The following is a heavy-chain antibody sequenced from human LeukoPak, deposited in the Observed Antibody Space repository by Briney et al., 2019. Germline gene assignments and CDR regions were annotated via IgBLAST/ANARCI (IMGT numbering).Heavy chain of an antibody. V-gene: IGHV4-38-2*02. CDR2: IYHNGST. D-gene: IGHD3-22*01. Sequence: PSETLSLTCTVSGYSISTGYYWGWIRQPPGKGLEWIGCIYHNGSTSYNPSLKSRVTISVDTSKNQFSLKLTPVTAADTAVYYCVGPPYDTSVPSFDYWGQGTLVTVSS. J-gene: IGHJ4*02. CDR3: VGPPYDTSVPSFDY. CDR1: GYSISTGYY.